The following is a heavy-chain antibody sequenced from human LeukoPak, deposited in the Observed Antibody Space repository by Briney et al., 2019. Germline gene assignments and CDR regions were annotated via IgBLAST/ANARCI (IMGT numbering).Heavy chain of an antibody. CDR3: ARDPELYYYDSSGYFDY. Sequence: PSQTLSLTCTVSGGSISSGSYYWSWIRQPPGKGLEWIGRIYTSGSTNYNPSLKSRVTISVDTSKNQFSLKLSSVTAADTAVYYCARDPELYYYDSSGYFDYWGQGTLVTVSS. CDR2: IYTSGST. D-gene: IGHD3-22*01. J-gene: IGHJ4*02. V-gene: IGHV4-61*02. CDR1: GGSISSGSYY.